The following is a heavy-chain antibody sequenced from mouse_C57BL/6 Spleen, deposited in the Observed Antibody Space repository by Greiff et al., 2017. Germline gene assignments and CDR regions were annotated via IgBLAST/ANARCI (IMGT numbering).Heavy chain of an antibody. J-gene: IGHJ2*01. CDR2: ISYSGSP. V-gene: IGHV3-1*01. D-gene: IGHD1-1*01. CDR3: ARGADGSLNY. Sequence: VQLQESGPGLVKPSQSLSLPCTVTGYSITSGYDWHWIRHFPGNKLEWMGYISYSGSPNYNPSLKSRISITHDTSKNHFFLKLNSVTTEDTATYYCARGADGSLNYWGQGTTLTVSA. CDR1: GYSITSGYD.